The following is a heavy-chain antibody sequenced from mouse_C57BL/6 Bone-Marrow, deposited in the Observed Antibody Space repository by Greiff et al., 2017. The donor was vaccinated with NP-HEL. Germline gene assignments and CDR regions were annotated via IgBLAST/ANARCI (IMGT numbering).Heavy chain of an antibody. CDR1: GFTFNTYA. Sequence: EVQLVESGGGLVQPKGSLKLSCAASGFTFNTYAMHWVRQAPGKGLEWVARIRSKSSNYATYYADSVKDRFTISRDDSQSMLYLQMNNLKTEDTAMYYCMRESDYYGSPPWYFDVWGTGTTVTVSS. D-gene: IGHD1-1*01. V-gene: IGHV10-3*01. CDR3: MRESDYYGSPPWYFDV. CDR2: IRSKSSNYAT. J-gene: IGHJ1*03.